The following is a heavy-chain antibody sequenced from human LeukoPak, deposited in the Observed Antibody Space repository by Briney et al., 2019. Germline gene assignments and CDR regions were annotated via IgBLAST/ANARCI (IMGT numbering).Heavy chain of an antibody. V-gene: IGHV4-34*01. J-gene: IGHJ4*02. CDR1: GGSFSGYY. D-gene: IGHD3-10*01. Sequence: SETLSLTCAVYGGSFSGYYWSWIRQPPGKGLEWIGEINHSGSTNYNPSLKSRVTISVDTSKNQFSLKLSSVTAADTAVYYCARGDGDNYFDYWGQGTLVTVSS. CDR3: ARGDGDNYFDY. CDR2: INHSGST.